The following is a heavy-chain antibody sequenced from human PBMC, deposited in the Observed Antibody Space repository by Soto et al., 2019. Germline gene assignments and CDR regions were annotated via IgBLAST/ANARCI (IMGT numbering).Heavy chain of an antibody. CDR2: ISAYNGNT. CDR3: ARDSSGYDVDDHY. D-gene: IGHD5-12*01. CDR1: GYTFTAKG. Sequence: ASVKVSCKASGYTFTAKGITGWRQPPGKGLEWMGWISAYNGNTNYAQKLQGRVTMTTDTSTSTAYMELRSLRSDDTAVYFCARDSSGYDVDDHYLGEATPVTV. J-gene: IGHJ4*02. V-gene: IGHV1-18*01.